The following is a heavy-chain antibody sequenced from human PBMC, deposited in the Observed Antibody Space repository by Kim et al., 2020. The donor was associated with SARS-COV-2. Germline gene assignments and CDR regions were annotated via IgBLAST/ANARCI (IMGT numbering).Heavy chain of an antibody. CDR3: AKSRTYSGSYCLFDY. Sequence: DSVKGRFTISRDNSKNTLYLQMNSLRAEDTAVYYCAKSRTYSGSYCLFDYWGQGTLVTVSS. D-gene: IGHD1-26*01. J-gene: IGHJ4*02. V-gene: IGHV3-23*01.